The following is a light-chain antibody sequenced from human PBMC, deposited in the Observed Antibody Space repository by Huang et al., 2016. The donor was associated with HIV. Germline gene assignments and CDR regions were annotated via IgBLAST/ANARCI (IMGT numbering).Light chain of an antibody. CDR1: QSGDDN. V-gene: IGKV3-15*01. J-gene: IGKJ5*01. Sequence: EIVMTQSPATLSVSPGKRVTLACRASQSGDDNLAWYQQKPGQAPRLLVYGASTRATGVPVRFSGSGSGTEFTLTITSLQSEDSASYYCQQYKSWFTFGQGTRLEIK. CDR3: QQYKSWFT. CDR2: GAS.